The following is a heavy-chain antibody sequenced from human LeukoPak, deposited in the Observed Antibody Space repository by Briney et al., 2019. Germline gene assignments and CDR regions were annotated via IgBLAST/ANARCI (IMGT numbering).Heavy chain of an antibody. D-gene: IGHD4-17*01. CDR2: IIPIFGTA. CDR3: ASIVSAAKQYGDYVGLDY. CDR1: GGTLSSYA. Sequence: SVKVSCKASGGTLSSYAISWVRQAPGQGLEWMGGIIPIFGTANYAQKFQGRVTTTADESTSTAYMELSSLRSEDTAVYYCASIVSAAKQYGDYVGLDYWGQGTLVTVSS. V-gene: IGHV1-69*13. J-gene: IGHJ4*02.